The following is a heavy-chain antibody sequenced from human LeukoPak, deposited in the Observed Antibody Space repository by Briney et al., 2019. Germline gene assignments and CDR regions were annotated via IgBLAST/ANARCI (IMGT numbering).Heavy chain of an antibody. D-gene: IGHD3-3*01. J-gene: IGHJ4*02. V-gene: IGHV3-23*01. Sequence: GGSLRLSCAASGFTFSSYGMSWVRQAPGKGLEWVSAISGSGGSTYYADSVKGRFTISRDNAKNSLYLQMNSLRAEDTAVYYCIGDFWSGLSTLPFDYWGQGTLVTVSS. CDR1: GFTFSSYG. CDR3: IGDFWSGLSTLPFDY. CDR2: ISGSGGST.